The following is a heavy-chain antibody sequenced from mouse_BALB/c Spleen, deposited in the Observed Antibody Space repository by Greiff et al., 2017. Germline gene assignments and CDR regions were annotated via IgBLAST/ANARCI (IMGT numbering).Heavy chain of an antibody. V-gene: IGHV3-6*01. Sequence: EVQRVESGPGLVKPSQSLSLTCSVTGYSITSGYYWNWIRQFPGNKLEWMGYISYDGSNNYNPSLKSRISITRDTSKNQFFLQLNSVTTEDTATYYCAREAYGNYGAYWGQGTLVTVSA. CDR1: GYSITSGYY. J-gene: IGHJ3*01. CDR3: AREAYGNYGAY. CDR2: ISYDGSN. D-gene: IGHD2-1*01.